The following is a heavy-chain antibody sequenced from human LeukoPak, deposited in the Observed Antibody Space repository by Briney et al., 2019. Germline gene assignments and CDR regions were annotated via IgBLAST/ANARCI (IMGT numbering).Heavy chain of an antibody. CDR2: IIPIFGTA. Sequence: EASVKASCKASGGTFSSYAISWVRQAPGQGPEWMGGIIPIFGTANYAQKFQGRVTITADESTSTAYMELSSLRSEDTAVYYCARESPIVGNFDYWGQGTLVTVSS. D-gene: IGHD1-26*01. CDR1: GGTFSSYA. V-gene: IGHV1-69*01. CDR3: ARESPIVGNFDY. J-gene: IGHJ4*02.